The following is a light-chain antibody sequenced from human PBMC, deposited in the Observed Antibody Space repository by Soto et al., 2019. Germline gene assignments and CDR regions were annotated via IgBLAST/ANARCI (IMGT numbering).Light chain of an antibody. J-gene: IGLJ1*01. CDR1: SSDVGRYNY. CDR2: EVT. CDR3: GSYTYTYVRI. V-gene: IGLV2-14*01. Sequence: QSVLTQPASVSGSPGQSITISCTGTSSDVGRYNYVSWYQQYPGRAPKLIIYEVTNRPSGVSDRLSVFKSGNVASLTISGLQAADEADYYCGSYTYTYVRIFGTGTKVTVL.